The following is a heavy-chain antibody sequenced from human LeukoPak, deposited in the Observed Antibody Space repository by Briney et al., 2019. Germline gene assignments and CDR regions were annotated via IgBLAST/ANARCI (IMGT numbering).Heavy chain of an antibody. CDR3: VRDLGGRSGH. CDR2: INEDGSTT. D-gene: IGHD1-26*01. V-gene: IGHV3-74*01. Sequence: GGSLRLSCAASGFIFRSNWMHWVRQAPGKGLVWVSRINEDGSTTNHADSVKGPFTISRDNVKNTLYMEMNSLRAEDTAVYYCVRDLGGRSGHWGQGTLVTVSS. CDR1: GFIFRSNW. J-gene: IGHJ4*02.